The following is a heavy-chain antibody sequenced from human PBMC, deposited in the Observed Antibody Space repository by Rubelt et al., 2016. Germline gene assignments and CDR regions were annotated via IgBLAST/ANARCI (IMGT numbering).Heavy chain of an antibody. CDR2: INHSGST. D-gene: IGHD1-26*01. J-gene: IGHJ2*01. CDR1: GGSFSGYY. V-gene: IGHV4-34*01. CDR3: ARGRRYSGSSYWYFDL. Sequence: QVQLQQWGAGLLKPSETLSLTCAVYGGSFSGYYWSWIRQPPGTGLEWIGEINHSGSTNYNPSLKSRVTISVDTSKNQFSLKLSSVTAADTAVYYCARGRRYSGSSYWYFDLWGRGTLVTVSS.